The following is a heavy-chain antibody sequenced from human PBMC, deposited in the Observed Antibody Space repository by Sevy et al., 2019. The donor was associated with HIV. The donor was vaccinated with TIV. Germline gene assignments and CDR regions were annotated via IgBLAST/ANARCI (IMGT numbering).Heavy chain of an antibody. V-gene: IGHV3-73*01. CDR1: GFTFSGST. D-gene: IGHD4-17*01. CDR2: IRKKANIYAT. Sequence: GGSLRLSCAVSGFTFSGSTMYWVRQASGKGLEWIGRIRKKANIYATAYPASVKGRFTIARDDSKNTVYLQMNSLKTEDTAVYYCSSPGVTSVTRDYFDYWGQGTLVIVSS. CDR3: SSPGVTSVTRDYFDY. J-gene: IGHJ4*02.